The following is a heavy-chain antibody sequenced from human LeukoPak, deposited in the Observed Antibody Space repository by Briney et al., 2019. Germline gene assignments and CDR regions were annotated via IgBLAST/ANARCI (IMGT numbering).Heavy chain of an antibody. D-gene: IGHD3-22*01. CDR1: GFTFSSNA. Sequence: GRSLRLSCAASGFTFSSNAMHWVRQAPGKGLEWVAATSYDERNKYYGDSVRGRFTISRDNSKNTLYLQMNSLRTEDTALYHCARGPVYYYDSSGPYFDYWGRGTLVTVSS. V-gene: IGHV3-30*04. J-gene: IGHJ4*02. CDR2: TSYDERNK. CDR3: ARGPVYYYDSSGPYFDY.